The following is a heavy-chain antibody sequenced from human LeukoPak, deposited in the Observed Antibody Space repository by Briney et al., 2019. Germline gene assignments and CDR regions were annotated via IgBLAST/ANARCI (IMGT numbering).Heavy chain of an antibody. D-gene: IGHD1-26*01. J-gene: IGHJ4*02. V-gene: IGHV4-61*02. Sequence: SQTLSLTCTVSGGSSSSGSYYWSWIRQPAGKGLEWIGRIYTSGSTNYNPSLKSRVTMSVDTSNNQFSLKLSAVTAAYTAVYYCARGSGSSPGGGYWGQGTLVTVSS. CDR3: ARGSGSSPGGGY. CDR2: IYTSGST. CDR1: GGSSSSGSYY.